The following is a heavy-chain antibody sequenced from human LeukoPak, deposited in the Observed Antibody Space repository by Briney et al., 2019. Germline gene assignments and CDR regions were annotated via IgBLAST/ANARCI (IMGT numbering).Heavy chain of an antibody. CDR1: GFTFRNYV. Sequence: GGSLRLSCAASGFTFRNYVIHWVRQAPGKGLEWVAVISYDGSNKYYADSVKGRFTISRDNSKNIVSLQMNNLRAEDTAVYYCARGRGLGVVSPYFDYWGQGTLVTVSS. CDR3: ARGRGLGVVSPYFDY. D-gene: IGHD3-3*01. J-gene: IGHJ4*02. CDR2: ISYDGSNK. V-gene: IGHV3-30*14.